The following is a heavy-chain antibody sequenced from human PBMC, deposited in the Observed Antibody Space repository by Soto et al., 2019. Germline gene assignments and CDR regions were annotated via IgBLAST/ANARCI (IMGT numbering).Heavy chain of an antibody. D-gene: IGHD3-10*01. CDR3: ARGAGLNMYFDL. J-gene: IGHJ2*01. Sequence: EVQLVESGGGLVQPGGSLRLSCAASGFTFSSYWMHWVRQAPGKGLEWVSRINSDGSSTSYADSVKGRFTISRDNAKNTLYLQMNSLRAEDTGVYYCARGAGLNMYFDLWGRGTLVTVSS. V-gene: IGHV3-74*01. CDR2: INSDGSST. CDR1: GFTFSSYW.